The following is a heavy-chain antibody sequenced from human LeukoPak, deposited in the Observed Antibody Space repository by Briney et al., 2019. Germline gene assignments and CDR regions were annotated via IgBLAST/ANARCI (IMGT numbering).Heavy chain of an antibody. CDR2: INPNSGGT. CDR3: ARGYSSSWYVTGGPDY. J-gene: IGHJ4*02. CDR1: GYTFTGYY. Sequence: GASVKVSCKASGYTFTGYYMHWVRQAPGQGLEWMGWINPNSGGTNYAQKFQGRVTMTRDTSISTAYMELSRLRSDDTAGYYCARGYSSSWYVTGGPDYWGQGTLVTVSS. D-gene: IGHD6-13*01. V-gene: IGHV1-2*02.